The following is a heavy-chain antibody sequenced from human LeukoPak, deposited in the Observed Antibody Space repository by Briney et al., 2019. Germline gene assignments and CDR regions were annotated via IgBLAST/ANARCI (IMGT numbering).Heavy chain of an antibody. V-gene: IGHV3-48*03. Sequence: GGSLRLSCAASGFTVSSYEMNWVRQAPGKGLEWVSYISSSGSTIYYADSVKGRFTISRDNRENSLYLQMNSLRPEDTALYYCAKDRAARGRGNYFYMDVWGKRATVTVSS. J-gene: IGHJ6*03. D-gene: IGHD2/OR15-2a*01. CDR1: GFTVSSYE. CDR2: ISSSGSTI. CDR3: AKDRAARGRGNYFYMDV.